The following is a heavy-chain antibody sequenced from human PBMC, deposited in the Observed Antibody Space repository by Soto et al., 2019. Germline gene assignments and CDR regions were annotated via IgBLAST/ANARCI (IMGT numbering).Heavy chain of an antibody. CDR1: GYTFTGYY. CDR2: INPNSGGT. V-gene: IGHV1-2*04. D-gene: IGHD3-3*01. Sequence: ASVKVSCKASGYTFTGYYMHWVRQAPGQGLEWMGWINPNSGGTNYAQKFQGWVTMTRDTSISTAYMELSRLRSDDTAVYYCARVRNYDFWSGPTPYYMDVWGKGTTVTVSS. J-gene: IGHJ6*03. CDR3: ARVRNYDFWSGPTPYYMDV.